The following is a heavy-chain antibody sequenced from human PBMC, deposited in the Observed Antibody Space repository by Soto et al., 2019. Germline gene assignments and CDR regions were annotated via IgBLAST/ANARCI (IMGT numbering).Heavy chain of an antibody. CDR1: GRGFTTYG. J-gene: IGHJ4*02. CDR3: ARGRYGDY. Sequence: QIHLVQSGAEVKKPGASVKVSCKGSGRGFTTYGITWVRQAPGQGLEWMAWISAHNGNTNYAQKLQGRVTVTRDTSTSTAYMELRSLRSDDTAVYYCARGRYGDYWGQGAMVTVSS. CDR2: ISAHNGNT. V-gene: IGHV1-18*01. D-gene: IGHD1-1*01.